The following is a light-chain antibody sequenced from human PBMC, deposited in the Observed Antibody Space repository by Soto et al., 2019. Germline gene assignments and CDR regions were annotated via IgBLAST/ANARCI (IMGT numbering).Light chain of an antibody. V-gene: IGKV2-28*01. J-gene: IGKJ1*01. Sequence: DIVMTQSPLSLPVTPGEPASISCRSSQSLLHSNGYNYLDWYLQKPGXSPQXLIYLGSNRASGVPDRFSGSGSGTDFPLKISRVEAEDAGVYYCMQPLQSWTFGQGTKVDIK. CDR3: MQPLQSWT. CDR1: QSLLHSNGYNY. CDR2: LGS.